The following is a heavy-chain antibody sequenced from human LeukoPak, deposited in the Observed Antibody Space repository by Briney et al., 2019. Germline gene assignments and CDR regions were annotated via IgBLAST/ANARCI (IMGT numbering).Heavy chain of an antibody. J-gene: IGHJ6*02. V-gene: IGHV3-23*01. CDR3: VKGMTPFYYGMDV. CDR1: GFTFSSYA. CDR2: ISGSGAST. Sequence: GGSLRLSCAASGFTFSSYAMRWVRQAPGKGLEWVSTISGSGASTYYADSVKGRFTISRDNLKNTVYLQMNSLRADDTAVYYCVKGMTPFYYGMDVWGQGTTVTVS.